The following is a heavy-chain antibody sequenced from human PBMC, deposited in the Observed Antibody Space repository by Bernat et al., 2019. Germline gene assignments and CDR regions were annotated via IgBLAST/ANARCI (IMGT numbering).Heavy chain of an antibody. CDR1: GFSVSSNY. J-gene: IGHJ4*02. CDR3: ARGYCSGGSCYRDY. D-gene: IGHD2-15*01. Sequence: EIQLVESGGGLIQPGGSLRLSCAASGFSVSSNYMSWVRQAPGKGLEWVSVIYSGGNTYYADSAMGRFTISRDNSKNTLYLQMNSLRAEDTAVYYCARGYCSGGSCYRDYWGQGTLVTVSS. V-gene: IGHV3-53*01. CDR2: IYSGGNT.